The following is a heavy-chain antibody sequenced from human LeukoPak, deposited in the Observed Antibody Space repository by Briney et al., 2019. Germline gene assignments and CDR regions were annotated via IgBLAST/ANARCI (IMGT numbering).Heavy chain of an antibody. V-gene: IGHV4-59*01. Sequence: PSETLSLTCTVSGGSISSYYWSWIRQPPGKGLEWIGYIYYSGSTNYNPSLKGRVTISVDTSKNQFSLKLSSVTAADTAVYYCARAFHCGGDCYSNWGQGTLVTVSS. CDR1: GGSISSYY. CDR3: ARAFHCGGDCYSN. J-gene: IGHJ4*02. CDR2: IYYSGST. D-gene: IGHD2-21*02.